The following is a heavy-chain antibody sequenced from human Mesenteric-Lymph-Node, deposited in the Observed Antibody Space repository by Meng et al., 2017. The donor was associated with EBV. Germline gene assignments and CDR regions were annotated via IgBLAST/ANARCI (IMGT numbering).Heavy chain of an antibody. CDR1: GGSISSSTYY. CDR3: ARALYWKLPSFWFDP. Sequence: QLYLQESGPGLVKLSETLSLTCTVSGGSISSSTYYWVWIRQPPGKGLEWIGSIIYSGYTYYNPSLKSRVTISVDTSENQFSLKLSSVTAADTAVYYCARALYWKLPSFWFDPWGQGTLVTVSS. CDR2: IIYSGYT. D-gene: IGHD2-8*02. J-gene: IGHJ5*02. V-gene: IGHV4-39*07.